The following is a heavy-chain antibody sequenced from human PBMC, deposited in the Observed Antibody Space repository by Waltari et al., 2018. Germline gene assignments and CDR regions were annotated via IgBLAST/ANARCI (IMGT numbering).Heavy chain of an antibody. CDR1: GGSISSYY. V-gene: IGHV4-59*01. Sequence: QVQLQESGPGLVKPSETLSLTCTVSGGSISSYYWSWIRQPPGKGLEWIGYIYYSGSTNYNPSIKSRVTISVDTSKNQFALKLSSVTAADTAVYYCARVNERGYSYGLGYYYYGMDVWGQGTTVTVSS. D-gene: IGHD5-18*01. CDR3: ARVNERGYSYGLGYYYYGMDV. J-gene: IGHJ6*02. CDR2: IYYSGST.